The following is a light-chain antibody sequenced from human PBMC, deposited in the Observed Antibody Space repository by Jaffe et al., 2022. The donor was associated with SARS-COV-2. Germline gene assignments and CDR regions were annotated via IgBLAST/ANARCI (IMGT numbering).Light chain of an antibody. V-gene: IGKV1-39*01. CDR1: QSITNY. Sequence: DIQMTQSPSSLSASVGDRVTITCRASQSITNYLNWYQQKPGKAPKLLIYTASSLQSGVPSRFSGSGSGTDFTLTVSSLQPEDFATYYCQQSSSTPWTFGQGTRVEIK. J-gene: IGKJ1*01. CDR2: TAS. CDR3: QQSSSTPWT.